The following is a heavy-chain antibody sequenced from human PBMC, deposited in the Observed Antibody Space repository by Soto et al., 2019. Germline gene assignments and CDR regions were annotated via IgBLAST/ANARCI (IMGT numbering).Heavy chain of an antibody. CDR3: IRASGVAGTGEYF. CDR1: GFDFSTYW. J-gene: IGHJ4*02. D-gene: IGHD6-19*01. Sequence: EVQLVESGGGLVQPGGSLRLSCAASGFDFSTYWMHWVRQAPGKGLVWVSRISGGGGTTYADSVEVRFTISRDNANNIVYLQMNSLTEEDTAMYYCIRASGVAGTGEYFWGQGTLVTVSS. V-gene: IGHV3-74*02. CDR2: ISGGGGT.